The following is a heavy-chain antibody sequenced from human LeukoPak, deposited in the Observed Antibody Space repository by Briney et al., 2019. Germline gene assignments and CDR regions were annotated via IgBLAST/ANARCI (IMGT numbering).Heavy chain of an antibody. CDR1: GFTFSTYS. J-gene: IGHJ4*02. Sequence: PGGSLRLSCAASGFTFSTYSMNWVRQAPGKGLEWVSFISNSSSYIYYADSVKGRFTISRDNAKDSLYLQMNSLRAEDTAVYYCARDRGSREGYKPYLDSWGQGTLVTVSS. V-gene: IGHV3-21*01. CDR2: ISNSSSYI. CDR3: ARDRGSREGYKPYLDS. D-gene: IGHD5-24*01.